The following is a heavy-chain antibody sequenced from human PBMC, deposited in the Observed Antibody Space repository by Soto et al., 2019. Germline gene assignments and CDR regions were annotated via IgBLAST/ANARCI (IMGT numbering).Heavy chain of an antibody. D-gene: IGHD6-13*01. CDR1: GFTFSSYS. Sequence: GGSLRLSCAASGFTFSSYSMNWVRQAPGKGLEWVSYISSSSSTIYYADSVKGRFTISRDNAKNSLYLQMNSLRDEDTAVYYGASRGIAAAGTEAEYFQHWGQGTLVTVSS. CDR2: ISSSSSTI. CDR3: ASRGIAAAGTEAEYFQH. V-gene: IGHV3-48*02. J-gene: IGHJ1*01.